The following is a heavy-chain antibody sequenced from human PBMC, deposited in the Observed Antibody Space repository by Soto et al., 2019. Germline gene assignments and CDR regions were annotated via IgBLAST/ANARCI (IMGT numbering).Heavy chain of an antibody. V-gene: IGHV4-34*01. Sequence: SETLSLTCAVYGGSFSGYYWSWIRQPPGKGLEWIGEINHSGSTNYNPSLKSRVTISVDTSKNQFSLKLSSVTAADTAVYYCARVYGDYYGMDVWGQGTTVTVSS. D-gene: IGHD4-17*01. CDR2: INHSGST. CDR3: ARVYGDYYGMDV. CDR1: GGSFSGYY. J-gene: IGHJ6*02.